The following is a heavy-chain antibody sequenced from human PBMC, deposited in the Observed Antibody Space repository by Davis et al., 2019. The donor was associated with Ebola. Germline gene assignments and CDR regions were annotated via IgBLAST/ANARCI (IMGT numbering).Heavy chain of an antibody. V-gene: IGHV3-23*01. J-gene: IGHJ4*02. CDR1: GFTFSTYA. CDR3: ARYCHYPDCSYFDC. D-gene: IGHD2-15*01. Sequence: PGGSLRLSCAASGFTFSTYAMSWVRQAPGKGLDWVSTINARASSTYYADSVKGRFTVSRDNSKNTLYLQMNSLRAEDTATYYCARYCHYPDCSYFDCWGQGTMVAVSS. CDR2: INARASST.